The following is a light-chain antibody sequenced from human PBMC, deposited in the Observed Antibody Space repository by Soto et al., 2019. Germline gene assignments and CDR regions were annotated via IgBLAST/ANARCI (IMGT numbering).Light chain of an antibody. CDR1: QNIVRW. V-gene: IGKV1-5*03. CDR3: QEHNSYSRT. CDR2: KAS. Sequence: DTQMTQSPSTLSASVGDRVTITCRASQNIVRWLAWYQQKPGKAPKLLIYKASVLESGVPPRFSGSRSGTEFTLTISSLEPDDFATYYCQEHNSYSRTFGQGTRVEIK. J-gene: IGKJ1*01.